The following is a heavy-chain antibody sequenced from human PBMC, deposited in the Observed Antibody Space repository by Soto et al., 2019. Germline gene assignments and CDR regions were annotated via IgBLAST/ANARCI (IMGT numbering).Heavy chain of an antibody. J-gene: IGHJ4*02. D-gene: IGHD6-6*01. CDR1: DYTFTSYG. V-gene: IGHV1-18*01. Sequence: ASVKVSCKASDYTFTSYGIIWVRQAPGQGLEWIGWISVYNGNTNYAQKFRGRVTMTTDISTTTAYMEMRSLRSDDTAVYYCARSGSSSHLREFDYWGQGTLVTVSS. CDR2: ISVYNGNT. CDR3: ARSGSSSHLREFDY.